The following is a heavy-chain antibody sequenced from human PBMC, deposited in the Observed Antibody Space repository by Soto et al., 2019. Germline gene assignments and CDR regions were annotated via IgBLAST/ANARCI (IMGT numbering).Heavy chain of an antibody. CDR1: GYTFTSYA. CDR3: ARGIASIVATFGYIDV. Sequence: QVQLVQSGAEVKKPGASVKVSCKASGYTFTSYAVHWVRQAPGQRLEWMGWINAGNGNTKYSQKFQGRVTITSDTSASTAYMELSSLRSEDTAVYYCARGIASIVATFGYIDVWGKGTTVTVSS. V-gene: IGHV1-3*01. CDR2: INAGNGNT. D-gene: IGHD5-12*01. J-gene: IGHJ6*03.